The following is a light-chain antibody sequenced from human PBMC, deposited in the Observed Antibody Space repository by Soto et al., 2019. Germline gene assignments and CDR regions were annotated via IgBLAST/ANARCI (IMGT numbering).Light chain of an antibody. CDR3: QQVESYPST. CDR2: DAS. CDR1: QSISSW. V-gene: IGKV1-5*01. Sequence: DIQMTQSPSTLSASVGDRVTITCRASQSISSWLAWYQQKPGKAPKLLIYDASSLESGVTSRFSGSGFGTDFTLTITSLQPEDFATYYCQQVESYPSTFGGGTKVDIK. J-gene: IGKJ4*01.